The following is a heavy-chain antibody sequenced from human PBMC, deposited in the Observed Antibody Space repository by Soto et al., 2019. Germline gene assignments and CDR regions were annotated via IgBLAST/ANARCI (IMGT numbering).Heavy chain of an antibody. D-gene: IGHD6-13*01. CDR1: GFTFSSYG. J-gene: IGHJ4*02. CDR3: AKELALQQQLVVGY. Sequence: QVQLVESGGGVVQPGRSLRLSCAASGFTFSSYGMHWVRQAPGKGLEWVAVISYDGSNKYYADSVKGRFTISRDNSKNTLYLQMNSLRAEDTAVYYCAKELALQQQLVVGYWGQGTLVTVSS. CDR2: ISYDGSNK. V-gene: IGHV3-30*18.